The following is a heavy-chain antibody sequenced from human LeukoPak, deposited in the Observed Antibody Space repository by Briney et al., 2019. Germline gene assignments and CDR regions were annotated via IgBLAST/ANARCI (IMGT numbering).Heavy chain of an antibody. Sequence: SVKVSCKASGGTFSSYAISWVRQAPGQGLEWMGGIIPIFGTANYAQKFQGRVTITTDESTSTAYMELSSLRFEDTAVYYCASFGSYGSNWFDPWGQGTLVTVSS. D-gene: IGHD5-18*01. J-gene: IGHJ5*02. CDR1: GGTFSSYA. V-gene: IGHV1-69*05. CDR2: IIPIFGTA. CDR3: ASFGSYGSNWFDP.